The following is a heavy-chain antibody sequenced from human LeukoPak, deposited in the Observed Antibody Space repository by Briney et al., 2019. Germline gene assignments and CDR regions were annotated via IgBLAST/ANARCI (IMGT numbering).Heavy chain of an antibody. J-gene: IGHJ6*04. Sequence: PRGSLRLSCAASGFTFSSYWMHWVRQAPGKGLVWVSRINIDGSSTSYADSVKGRFTISRDNAKNTLYLQMNSLRAGDTAVYYCARDSMVRGVIRQYYYGMDVWGKGTTVTVSS. CDR1: GFTFSSYW. CDR2: INIDGSST. V-gene: IGHV3-74*01. CDR3: ARDSMVRGVIRQYYYGMDV. D-gene: IGHD3-10*01.